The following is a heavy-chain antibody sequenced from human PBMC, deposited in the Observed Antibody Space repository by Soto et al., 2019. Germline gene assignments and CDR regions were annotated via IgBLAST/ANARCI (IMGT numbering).Heavy chain of an antibody. CDR1: GYTFTSYG. D-gene: IGHD2-2*01. J-gene: IGHJ4*02. CDR3: ARVRCSSASCYSDFDY. CDR2: IIPILGIA. V-gene: IGHV1-69*04. Sequence: SVKVSCKASGYTFTSYGFSWVRQAPGQGLEWMGRIIPILGIANYAQKFQGRVTITADKSTSTAYMELSSLRSEDTAVYYCARVRCSSASCYSDFDYWGQGTLVTVSS.